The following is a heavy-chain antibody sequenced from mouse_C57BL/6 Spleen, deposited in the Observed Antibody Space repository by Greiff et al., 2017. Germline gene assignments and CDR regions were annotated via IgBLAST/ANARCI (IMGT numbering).Heavy chain of an antibody. Sequence: VQLQQSGAELVRPGASVTLSCKASGYTFTDYEMHWVKQTPVHGLEWIGAIDPETGGTAYNQKFKGKAILTADKSSSTAYMERRSLTSEDSAVYSCTRSFCYDYPAWFADWGQGTLVTVSA. CDR1: GYTFTDYE. CDR2: IDPETGGT. V-gene: IGHV1-15*01. CDR3: TRSFCYDYPAWFAD. J-gene: IGHJ3*01. D-gene: IGHD2-4*01.